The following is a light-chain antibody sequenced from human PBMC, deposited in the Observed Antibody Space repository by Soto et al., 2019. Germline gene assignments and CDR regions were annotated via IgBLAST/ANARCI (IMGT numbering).Light chain of an antibody. CDR1: RAVLFRSNNINY. CDR2: WAS. CDR3: QQYYSTPLT. J-gene: IGKJ1*01. Sequence: IVMSEGLESLAVSLGETRTIKPHVTRAVLFRSNNINYLAWYQQKPGQPPKLLIYWASTRESGVPDRFSGSGSGTDFTLTISTLQAEDVAVYYCQQYYSTPLTFGQGTKVDIK. V-gene: IGKV4-1*01.